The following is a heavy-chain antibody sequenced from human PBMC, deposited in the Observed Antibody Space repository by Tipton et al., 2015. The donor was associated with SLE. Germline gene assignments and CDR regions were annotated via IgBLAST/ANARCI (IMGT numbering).Heavy chain of an antibody. D-gene: IGHD5-12*01. Sequence: TLSLTCSVSGDSISSSNYYWGWIRQPPGKGLEWIGTVYYSGSTHYNPSLKSRVFISVDTSKNQFSLRVTSMTAADTAVYYCARHIPDSAYGRFCDYWGQGTLVTVSS. J-gene: IGHJ4*02. CDR1: GDSISSSNYY. V-gene: IGHV4-39*07. CDR2: VYYSGST. CDR3: ARHIPDSAYGRFCDY.